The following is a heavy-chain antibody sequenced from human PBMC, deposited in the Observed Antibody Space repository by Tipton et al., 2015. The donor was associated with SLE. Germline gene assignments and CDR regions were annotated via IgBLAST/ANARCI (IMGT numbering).Heavy chain of an antibody. CDR1: GESLSNYY. CDR3: ARGDVD. CDR2: INHGGFT. J-gene: IGHJ4*02. V-gene: IGHV4-34*01. D-gene: IGHD2-21*01. Sequence: TLSLTCAVYGESLSNYYWSWIRQPPGTGLEWIGEINHGGFTNYNPALISRVSMSVDISKNQFFLTLRSVTAADTAVYFCARGDVDWGQGTLVTVSS.